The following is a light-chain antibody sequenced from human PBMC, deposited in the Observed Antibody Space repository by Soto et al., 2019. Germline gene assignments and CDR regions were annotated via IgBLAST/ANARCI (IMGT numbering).Light chain of an antibody. J-gene: IGKJ4*01. CDR3: QQSYSIMPLT. CDR2: GAS. Sequence: DIQMTQSPSSLSASVGDRVTITCRASQNIDTSLNWYQQKPGKAPKLLIYGASSLQSGVPLRFSGSGSGTDFTLTISSLQPEDFATYYCQQSYSIMPLTFGGGTKVEIK. CDR1: QNIDTS. V-gene: IGKV1-39*01.